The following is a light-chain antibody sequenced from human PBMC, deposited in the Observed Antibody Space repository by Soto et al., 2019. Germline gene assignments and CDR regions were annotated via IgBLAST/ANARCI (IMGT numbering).Light chain of an antibody. Sequence: DIQMTQYPYTLSASVGDRVTITCRASQHINTWLAWYQQKSGKAPKLLMYDASSLESGVPSRFSGSSSGTEFTLTISSVQHGDFATYYCQQYHSYPYTFGQGTKLEIK. V-gene: IGKV1-5*01. CDR1: QHINTW. CDR3: QQYHSYPYT. J-gene: IGKJ2*01. CDR2: DAS.